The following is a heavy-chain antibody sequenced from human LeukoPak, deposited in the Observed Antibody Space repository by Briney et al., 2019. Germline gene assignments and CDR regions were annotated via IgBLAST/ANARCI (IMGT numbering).Heavy chain of an antibody. V-gene: IGHV3-7*01. CDR2: INQYGSEI. CDR3: ATGSDGGY. D-gene: IGHD2-8*02. J-gene: IGHJ4*02. Sequence: GGSLRLSCAASGFTFSSFWMGWVRQAPGKGLDWVANINQYGSEIHYVDSVQGRLTISRDNFKNALYLQMNSLRAEDTAVYFCATGSDGGYWGQGTLVTVSS. CDR1: GFTFSSFW.